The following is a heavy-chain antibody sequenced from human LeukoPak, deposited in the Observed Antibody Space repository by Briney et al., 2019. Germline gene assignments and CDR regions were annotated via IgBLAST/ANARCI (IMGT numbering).Heavy chain of an antibody. V-gene: IGHV3-21*01. CDR1: GFTFSSYS. CDR2: IISSSSYI. J-gene: IGHJ3*02. CDR3: ARESGSYYGDAFDI. Sequence: GGSLRLXCAASGFTFSSYSMNWVRQAPGKGREWVSSIISSSSYIYYADSVKGRFTISRDNAKNSLYLQMNSLRAEDTAVYYCARESGSYYGDAFDIWGQGTMVTVSS. D-gene: IGHD1-26*01.